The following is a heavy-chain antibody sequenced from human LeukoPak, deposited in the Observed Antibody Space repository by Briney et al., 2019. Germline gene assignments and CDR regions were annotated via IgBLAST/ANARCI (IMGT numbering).Heavy chain of an antibody. J-gene: IGHJ6*03. D-gene: IGHD6-19*01. CDR3: ARSIAVAGTGAARYYYMDV. Sequence: GASVKVSCKASGYTFTSYGISWVRQAPGQGLEWMGWISAYNGNTNYAQKLQGRVTMTTDTSTSTAYMELRSLRSDDTAVYYCARSIAVAGTGAARYYYMDVWGKGTTVTISS. V-gene: IGHV1-18*01. CDR2: ISAYNGNT. CDR1: GYTFTSYG.